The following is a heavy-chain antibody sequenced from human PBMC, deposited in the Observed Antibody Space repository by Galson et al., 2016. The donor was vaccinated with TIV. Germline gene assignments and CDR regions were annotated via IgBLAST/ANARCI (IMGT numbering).Heavy chain of an antibody. CDR1: GGSISHYY. Sequence: LSLTCTVSGGSISHYYWSWIRQAPGKGLDWIGYIYYTGTTHYSPSLKSRVTISVDMSKNQFSLHLNSVTAADTAVYYCARTAYWSGYEDFWGQGTLVTVS. V-gene: IGHV4-59*01. J-gene: IGHJ4*02. CDR2: IYYTGTT. CDR3: ARTAYWSGYEDF. D-gene: IGHD3-3*01.